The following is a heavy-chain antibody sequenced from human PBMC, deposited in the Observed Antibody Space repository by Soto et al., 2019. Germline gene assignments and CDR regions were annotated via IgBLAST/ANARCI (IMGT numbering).Heavy chain of an antibody. Sequence: QVQLQESGPGLVKPSGTLSLTCAVSSGSISSSNWWSWVRQPPGKGLEWIGEIYHSGSTNYNPSLKSRVIISVDKSKNQFSLKLSSVTAADTAVYYYACLYCSSTSCRDYWGQRTLVTVSS. CDR1: SGSISSSNW. CDR2: IYHSGST. D-gene: IGHD2-2*01. J-gene: IGHJ4*02. V-gene: IGHV4-4*02. CDR3: ACLYCSSTSCRDY.